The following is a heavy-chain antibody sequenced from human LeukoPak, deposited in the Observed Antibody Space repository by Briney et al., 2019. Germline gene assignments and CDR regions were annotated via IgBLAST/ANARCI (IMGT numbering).Heavy chain of an antibody. V-gene: IGHV1-8*03. D-gene: IGHD3-10*01. CDR2: MNPNSGIT. J-gene: IGHJ4*02. CDR3: ATGSAVTGYYGSGSYYNHNFDY. CDR1: GYSFTNYD. Sequence: GASVKVSCKASGYSFTNYDINWVRQATGQGLEWMGWMNPNSGITAYAQKFQGRVTITRNTSISTAYMELSSLRSEDTAVYYCATGSAVTGYYGSGSYYNHNFDYWGQGTLVTVSS.